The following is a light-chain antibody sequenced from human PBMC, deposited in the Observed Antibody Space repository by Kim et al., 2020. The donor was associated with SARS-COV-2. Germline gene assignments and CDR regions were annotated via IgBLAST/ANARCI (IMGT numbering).Light chain of an antibody. V-gene: IGKV3-20*01. J-gene: IGKJ1*01. Sequence: EVVLTQSPGTLSLSPGDRATLSCMASQSVYSNYLAWYQQKPGQAPRLLIYAASSRVTGIPDRFSGSGSGTDFTLTIRRLQPEDFAVYYCQQYGTSWTFGQGTKVDIK. CDR3: QQYGTSWT. CDR2: AAS. CDR1: QSVYSNY.